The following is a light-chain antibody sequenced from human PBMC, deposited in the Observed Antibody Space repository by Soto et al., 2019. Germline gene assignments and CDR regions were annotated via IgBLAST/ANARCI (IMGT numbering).Light chain of an antibody. Sequence: QSVLTQPPSVSASPGQTVTISCSGSSSNIGNNYVSWYQQLPGTAPKLLIYDNNNRPSGIPDRCSGSKSGTSATLGITGLQTGDEDDYYCGTWDSSRSAVVFGGGTKLTVL. CDR1: SSNIGNNY. V-gene: IGLV1-51*01. CDR3: GTWDSSRSAVV. J-gene: IGLJ2*01. CDR2: DNN.